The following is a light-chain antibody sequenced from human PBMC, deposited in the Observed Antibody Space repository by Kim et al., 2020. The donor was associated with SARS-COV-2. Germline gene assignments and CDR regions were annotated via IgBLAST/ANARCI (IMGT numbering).Light chain of an antibody. CDR3: QKYTRSPPAYT. CDR2: GAS. J-gene: IGKJ2*01. V-gene: IGKV3-20*01. Sequence: PRERATLPCRASQSLSSECLAWYQQTSGQPPRLRIFGASSRAAGIPDRFSGSGSGTDFTLTISRLEPEDFAVYYCQKYTRSPPAYTFGQGTKLEIK. CDR1: QSLSSEC.